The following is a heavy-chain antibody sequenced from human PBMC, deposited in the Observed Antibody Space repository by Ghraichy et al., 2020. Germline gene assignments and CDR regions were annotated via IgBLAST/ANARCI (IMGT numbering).Heavy chain of an antibody. CDR3: AKDFSLKRLVRGAPHDY. CDR2: MSDTGVGT. D-gene: IGHD3-10*01. V-gene: IGHV3-23*01. J-gene: IGHJ4*02. Sequence: MSDTGVGTYYTEPVKGRCTISRENSKNTVILQRNSLRTEDTAVYYCAKDFSLKRLVRGAPHDYWCQGTLVIFS.